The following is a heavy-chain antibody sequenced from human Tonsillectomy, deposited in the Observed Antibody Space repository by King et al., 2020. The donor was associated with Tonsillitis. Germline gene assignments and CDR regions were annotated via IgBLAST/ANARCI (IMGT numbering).Heavy chain of an antibody. CDR2: FYYSGDS. D-gene: IGHD3-10*01. Sequence: LQLQESGPGLLKPSETLFLTCTVSGGSISSNTYSWGWIRQPPGKGLEWIGSFYYSGDSYYSPSLKSRVTISVDTSKNQFSLKLNSVTAADTAVYYCARHSITMVRGVIPQFDYWGQGTLVTVSS. J-gene: IGHJ4*02. V-gene: IGHV4-39*01. CDR3: ARHSITMVRGVIPQFDY. CDR1: GGSISSNTYS.